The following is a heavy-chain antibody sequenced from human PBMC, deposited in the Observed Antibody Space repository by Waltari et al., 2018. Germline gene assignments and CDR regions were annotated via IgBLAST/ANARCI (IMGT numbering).Heavy chain of an antibody. CDR2: IYHRGST. D-gene: IGHD3-22*01. CDR1: GGSISSSNW. Sequence: QVQLQESGPGLVKPSGTLSLTCAVSGGSISSSNWWSWVRQPPGKGLEWIGEIYHRGSTNYNPSLKSRVTISVDKSKNQFSLKLSSVTAADTAVYYCAEAGYYYDSSGSPDAFDIWGQGTMVTVSS. J-gene: IGHJ3*02. CDR3: AEAGYYYDSSGSPDAFDI. V-gene: IGHV4-4*02.